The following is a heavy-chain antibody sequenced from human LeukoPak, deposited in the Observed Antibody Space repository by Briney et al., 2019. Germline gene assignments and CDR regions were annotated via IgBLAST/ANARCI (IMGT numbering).Heavy chain of an antibody. V-gene: IGHV3-48*02. CDR3: ARASGSGSGTYYYYGMDV. D-gene: IGHD3-10*01. J-gene: IGHJ6*02. Sequence: PGGSLRLSCAASGFTFRSYWMHWVRQAPGKGLDWVSYISSSSSTIYYADSVKGRFTISRDNAKNSLYLQMNSLRDEDTAVYYCARASGSGSGTYYYYGMDVWGQGTTVAVSS. CDR1: GFTFRSYW. CDR2: ISSSSSTI.